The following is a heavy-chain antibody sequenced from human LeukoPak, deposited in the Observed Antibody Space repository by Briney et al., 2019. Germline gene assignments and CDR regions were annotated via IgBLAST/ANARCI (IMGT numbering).Heavy chain of an antibody. V-gene: IGHV1-18*01. CDR1: GYTFTSYG. D-gene: IGHD3-10*01. Sequence: ASVKVSCKASGYTFTSYGISWVRQAPGQGLEWMGWISAYNGNTNYAQKLQGRVTMTTDTSTSTAYMELRSLRSDDTAVYYCARDLYILWFGESIIDYWGQGTLVTVSS. J-gene: IGHJ4*02. CDR3: ARDLYILWFGESIIDY. CDR2: ISAYNGNT.